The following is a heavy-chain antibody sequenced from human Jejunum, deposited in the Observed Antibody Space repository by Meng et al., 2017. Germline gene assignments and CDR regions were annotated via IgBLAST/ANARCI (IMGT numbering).Heavy chain of an antibody. Sequence: QVQLVQLGAEVKKPGSSVKVSCKASGGTFSTYAITWVRQAPGQGLEWMGGIIPIFGTANYAQKFQGRVTITADESTSTAYMEFSSLRSEDTAVYYCARPNSGGNTYYFDYWGQGTLVTVSS. V-gene: IGHV1-69*01. J-gene: IGHJ4*02. D-gene: IGHD4-23*01. CDR2: IIPIFGTA. CDR3: ARPNSGGNTYYFDY. CDR1: GGTFSTYA.